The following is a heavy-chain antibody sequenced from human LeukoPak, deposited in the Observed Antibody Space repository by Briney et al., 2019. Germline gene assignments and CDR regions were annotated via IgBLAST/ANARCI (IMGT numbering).Heavy chain of an antibody. D-gene: IGHD3-22*01. Sequence: GGSLRLSCAASGFTFNSYEMYWVRQAPGKGLEWVSYISSSSSGSTISYADSVKGRFTISRDIAKNSLYLQMNSLRAEDTAVYYCARRSLYYYDSSGDDYWGQGTLVTVSS. J-gene: IGHJ4*02. CDR3: ARRSLYYYDSSGDDY. CDR2: ISSSSSGSTI. CDR1: GFTFNSYE. V-gene: IGHV3-48*03.